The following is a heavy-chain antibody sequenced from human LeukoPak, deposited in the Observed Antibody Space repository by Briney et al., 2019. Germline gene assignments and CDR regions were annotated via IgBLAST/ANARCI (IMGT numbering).Heavy chain of an antibody. D-gene: IGHD1-26*01. CDR2: IKSKTDGGTT. V-gene: IGHV3-15*01. Sequence: KTGGSLRLSCAASGFTFSYARMSWVRQAPGKGLEWVGRIKSKTDGGTTDYAAPVKGRFTISRDDSKDTLYLQMNSLKTEDTAVYYCATDQRRELPLNYWGQGTLVTVSS. CDR1: GFTFSYAR. CDR3: ATDQRRELPLNY. J-gene: IGHJ4*02.